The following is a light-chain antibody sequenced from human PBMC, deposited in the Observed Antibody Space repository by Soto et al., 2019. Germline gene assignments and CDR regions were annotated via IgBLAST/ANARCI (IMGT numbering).Light chain of an antibody. CDR3: SAYTSRSTLV. V-gene: IGLV2-14*01. Sequence: QSALTQPASVSGSPGQSITISCTGTSSDVGGYNYVSWYQQHPGKAPKLMIYEVSNRPSGVSNRFSGSKSGNTASLTISGLQAEDAADYSCSAYTSRSTLVFGTGTKLTV. CDR2: EVS. CDR1: SSDVGGYNY. J-gene: IGLJ1*01.